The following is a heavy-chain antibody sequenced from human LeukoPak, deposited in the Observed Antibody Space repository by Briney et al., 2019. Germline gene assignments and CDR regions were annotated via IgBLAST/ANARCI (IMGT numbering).Heavy chain of an antibody. D-gene: IGHD4/OR15-4a*01. Sequence: PGGSLRLSCAASGFTFSSYAMSWVRQAPGKGLEWVSAISGSGGSTYYADSVKGRFTISRDNSKNTLYLQMNSLRAEDTAVYYCAKDRTGLSGYYYYMDVWGKGTTVTVSS. CDR3: AKDRTGLSGYYYYMDV. J-gene: IGHJ6*03. V-gene: IGHV3-23*01. CDR2: ISGSGGST. CDR1: GFTFSSYA.